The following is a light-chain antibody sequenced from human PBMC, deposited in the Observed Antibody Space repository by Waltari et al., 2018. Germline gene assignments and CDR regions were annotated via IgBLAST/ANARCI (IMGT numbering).Light chain of an antibody. CDR2: LEGSGSY. V-gene: IGLV4-60*03. CDR1: SGHGSYI. J-gene: IGLJ1*01. Sequence: QPVMTQSSSASASLGSLVKRTGTLSSGHGSYIIAWRPQQPGKALRYLMKLEGSGSYNKGSGVPDRFSGSSSGADRYLTISNLQSEDEADYYCETWDSNIYVFGTGTKVTVL. CDR3: ETWDSNIYV.